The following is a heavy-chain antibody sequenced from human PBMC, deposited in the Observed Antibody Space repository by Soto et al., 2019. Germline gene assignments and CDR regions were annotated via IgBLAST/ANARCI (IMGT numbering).Heavy chain of an antibody. CDR2: IWFDGSNK. CDR3: ATTGPY. J-gene: IGHJ4*02. Sequence: SPRLSCSASRFPFSSYGMHWVLQAPGKGLEWVAVIWFDGSNKFYADSVKGRFTISRDNSKNTVSLQMNSLRDEDSAAYYCATTGPYWGQGTLVTVSS. V-gene: IGHV3-33*01. CDR1: RFPFSSYG.